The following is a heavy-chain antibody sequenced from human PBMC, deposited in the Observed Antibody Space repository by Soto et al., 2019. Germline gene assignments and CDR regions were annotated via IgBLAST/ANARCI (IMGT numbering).Heavy chain of an antibody. CDR2: IYPGDSDT. CDR3: AASIFYYGMDV. J-gene: IGHJ6*02. V-gene: IGHV5-51*01. CDR1: GYTFTNYW. Sequence: GESLKISCKGSGYTFTNYWIGWVRQMPGKGLEWTGIIYPGDSDTKYNPSFQGQVTISADKSITTTYLQWSSLKASDTAIYYCAASIFYYGMDVWGQGTTVTVSS.